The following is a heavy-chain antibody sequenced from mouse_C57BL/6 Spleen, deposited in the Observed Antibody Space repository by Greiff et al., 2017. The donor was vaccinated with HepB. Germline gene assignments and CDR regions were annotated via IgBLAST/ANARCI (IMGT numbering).Heavy chain of an antibody. D-gene: IGHD1-1*02. Sequence: EVMLVESGGDLVKPGGSLKLSCAASGFTFSSYGMSWVRQTPDKRLEWVATISSGGSYTYYPDSVKGRFTISRDNAKNTLYLQMSSLKSEDTAMYYCARGEGSNWYFDVWGTGTTVTVSS. CDR2: ISSGGSYT. J-gene: IGHJ1*03. CDR3: ARGEGSNWYFDV. V-gene: IGHV5-6*01. CDR1: GFTFSSYG.